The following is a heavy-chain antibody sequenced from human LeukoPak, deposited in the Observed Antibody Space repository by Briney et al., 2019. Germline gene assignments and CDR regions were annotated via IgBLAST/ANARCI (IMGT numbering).Heavy chain of an antibody. CDR3: ARGHHIVVVVAAYYGMDV. CDR2: INPNSGGT. CDR1: GYTFTGYY. V-gene: IGHV1-2*02. D-gene: IGHD2-15*01. Sequence: ASVKVSCTASGYTFTGYYMHWVRQAPGQGLEWMGWINPNSGGTNYAQKFQGRVTMTRDTSISTAYMELSRLRSDDTAVYYCARGHHIVVVVAAYYGMDVWGQGTTVTVSS. J-gene: IGHJ6*02.